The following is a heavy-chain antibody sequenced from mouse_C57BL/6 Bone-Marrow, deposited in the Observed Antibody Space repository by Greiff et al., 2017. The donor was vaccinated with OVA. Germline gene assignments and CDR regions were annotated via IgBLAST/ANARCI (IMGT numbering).Heavy chain of an antibody. Sequence: QVQLQQSGPGLVQPSQSLSITCTVSGFSLTSYGVHWVRQSPGKGLEWLGVIWSCGSTDYNAAFISRLSISKDNSKSQVFFKMNSLQADDTAIYYCARNLFDYWGQGTTLTVSS. V-gene: IGHV2-2*01. CDR1: GFSLTSYG. J-gene: IGHJ2*01. CDR2: IWSCGST. CDR3: ARNLFDY.